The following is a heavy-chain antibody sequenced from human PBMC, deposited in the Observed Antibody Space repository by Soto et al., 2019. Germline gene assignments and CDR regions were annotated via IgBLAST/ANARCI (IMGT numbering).Heavy chain of an antibody. J-gene: IGHJ6*02. V-gene: IGHV3-30*18. CDR1: GFTFSSYG. D-gene: IGHD6-19*01. CDR3: AKDREKGSSGWFPHYYYYYGMDV. CDR2: ISYDGSNK. Sequence: QVQLVESGGGVVQPGRSLRLSCAASGFTFSSYGMHWVRQAPGKGLEWVAVISYDGSNKYYADSVKGRFTISRDNSKNTLYLQMNSLRAEETAVYYCAKDREKGSSGWFPHYYYYYGMDVWGQGTTVTVSS.